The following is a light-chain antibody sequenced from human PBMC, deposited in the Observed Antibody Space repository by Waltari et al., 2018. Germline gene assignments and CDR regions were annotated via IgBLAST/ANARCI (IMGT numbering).Light chain of an antibody. Sequence: QSALTQPRSVSGSPGPSVTISCTGTSSDVGGYNYVSWYQQYPGKAPRVVIYDVSKRPSGVPDHFSGSKSGNTASLTISGLQAEDEADYYCCSYAGAYTFVFGTGTKVTVL. V-gene: IGLV2-11*01. J-gene: IGLJ1*01. CDR2: DVS. CDR3: CSYAGAYTFV. CDR1: SSDVGGYNY.